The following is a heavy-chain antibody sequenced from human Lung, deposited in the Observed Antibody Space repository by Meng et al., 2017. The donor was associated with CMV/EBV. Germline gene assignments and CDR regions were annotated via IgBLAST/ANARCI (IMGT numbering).Heavy chain of an antibody. CDR2: ISGNSGFR. CDR1: GFTFDDFA. J-gene: IGHJ6*02. Sequence: SLKISCAASGFTFDDFAMHWVRQIPGEGLEWVSGISGNSGFRGYADSVKGRFTISRDNARKTLSLQMNTLRVEDTALYYCVKGGGEKVTFDAMDVWGQGXTVTVSS. D-gene: IGHD2-21*02. V-gene: IGHV3-9*01. CDR3: VKGGGEKVTFDAMDV.